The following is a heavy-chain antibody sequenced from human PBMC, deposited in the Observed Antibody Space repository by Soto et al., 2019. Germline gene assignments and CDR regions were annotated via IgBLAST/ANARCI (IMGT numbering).Heavy chain of an antibody. D-gene: IGHD3-10*01. Sequence: QVQLVESGGGVVQPGRSLRLSCAASGFTFSNYGFHWVRQAPGKGLEWVAVLWYDGSKDYYAESVKDRFIISRDNSKNTLHLQMNSLRVEDTAVYYCVRDSGVGVYNFDWWGQGTLVTVSS. CDR3: VRDSGVGVYNFDW. CDR1: GFTFSNYG. V-gene: IGHV3-33*01. CDR2: LWYDGSKD. J-gene: IGHJ4*02.